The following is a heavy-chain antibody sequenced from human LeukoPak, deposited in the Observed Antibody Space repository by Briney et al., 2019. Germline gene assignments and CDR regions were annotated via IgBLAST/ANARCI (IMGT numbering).Heavy chain of an antibody. CDR1: GCIFTSYW. CDR3: ARYITMVRGVIYYYGMDV. V-gene: IGHV5-10-1*01. CDR2: IDPSDSYT. J-gene: IGHJ6*02. D-gene: IGHD3-10*01. Sequence: GESLEISRQGSGCIFTSYWISGVRQLPGKGLAWMGRIDPSDSYTNYSPSFQGHVTISADKSISTAYLQWSSLKASDTAMYYCARYITMVRGVIYYYGMDVWGQGTTVTVSS.